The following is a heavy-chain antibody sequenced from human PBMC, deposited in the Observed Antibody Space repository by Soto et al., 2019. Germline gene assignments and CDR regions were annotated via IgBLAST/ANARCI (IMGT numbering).Heavy chain of an antibody. Sequence: PGGSLRLSCAASGFTFSSYAMTWVRQAPGKGLEWVSAISGGGGSTYYADSVKGRFSISRDNSKNTLYLQMNSLRAEDTAVYYCAKSNRAAGTGYFDYWGQGTLVTVSS. D-gene: IGHD6-13*01. V-gene: IGHV3-23*01. CDR2: ISGGGGST. CDR1: GFTFSSYA. CDR3: AKSNRAAGTGYFDY. J-gene: IGHJ4*02.